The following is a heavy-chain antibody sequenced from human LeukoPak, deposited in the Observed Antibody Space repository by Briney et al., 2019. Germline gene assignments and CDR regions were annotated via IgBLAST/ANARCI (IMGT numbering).Heavy chain of an antibody. CDR1: GDSFTSSSHH. D-gene: IGHD3-3*01. V-gene: IGHV4-39*01. CDR3: VRHDGRGGNTMGALDS. Sequence: SETLSLTRTVSGDSFTSSSHHWGWIRQSPGKGLEWIGSLYSGRTTYYNPTLNSRVTISLVTSKNQFSLQLNSVTAADTAIYYCVRHDGRGGNTMGALDSWGQGSLVTVSS. CDR2: LYSGRTT. J-gene: IGHJ4*02.